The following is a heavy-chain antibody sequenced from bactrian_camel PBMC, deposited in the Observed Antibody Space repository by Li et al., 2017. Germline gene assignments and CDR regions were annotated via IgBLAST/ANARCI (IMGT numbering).Heavy chain of an antibody. J-gene: IGHJ4*01. V-gene: IGHV3S53*01. Sequence: VQLVESGGGSAQTGGSLRLSCSASGYTTGRHCMAWFRQAPGQDREGVAGIDPSGRARYKDSVEGRFTISQGNAKNTVFLQMNSLKPADTAMYYCAADPKRARPYCGGAYFQHLGEYSDWGQGTQVTVS. D-gene: IGHD2*01. CDR1: GYTTGRHC. CDR3: AADPKRARPYCGGAYFQHLGEYSD. CDR2: IDPSGRA.